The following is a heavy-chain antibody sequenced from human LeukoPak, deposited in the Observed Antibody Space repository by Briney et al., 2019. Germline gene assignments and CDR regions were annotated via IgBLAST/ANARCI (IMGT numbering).Heavy chain of an antibody. CDR3: ASSRGYDVGGYFDY. V-gene: IGHV1-3*01. J-gene: IGHJ4*02. Sequence: ASVKVSCKASGYTFTTYTIHWVRQAPGQRLEWMGWINAGNDNTKYSQKFQDRVTITRDTSASTAYMELSSLRSEDTAVYYCASSRGYDVGGYFDYWGQGTLVAVSS. CDR2: INAGNDNT. D-gene: IGHD5-12*01. CDR1: GYTFTTYT.